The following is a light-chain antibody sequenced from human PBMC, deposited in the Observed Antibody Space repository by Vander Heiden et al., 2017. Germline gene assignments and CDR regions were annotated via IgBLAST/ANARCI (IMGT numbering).Light chain of an antibody. CDR1: QGISNS. CDR2: AAS. V-gene: IGKV1-27*01. CDR3: QKYNSAPWT. J-gene: IGKJ1*01. Sequence: ASVGDRASITCRASQGISNSLAWYQQKPGKVPKLLIYAASTLQSGVPSRFSGSGSGTDLTLTMSSLQPEDVATYYCQKYNSAPWTLGQGTKVEIK.